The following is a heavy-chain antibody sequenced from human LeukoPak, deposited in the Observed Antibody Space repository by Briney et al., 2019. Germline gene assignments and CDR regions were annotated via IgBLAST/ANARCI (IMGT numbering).Heavy chain of an antibody. J-gene: IGHJ5*02. V-gene: IGHV3-23*01. CDR1: GLTFSIND. Sequence: GGSLRLSCAASGLTFSINDMSWVRQAPGKGLEWVSFIGSSGNSAYYADSVKGRFTISRDDSKNTLVLQMNSLRVEDTAVYYCAKNAGTAWGQGTLVTVSS. CDR3: AKNAGTA. CDR2: IGSSGNSA. D-gene: IGHD3-10*01.